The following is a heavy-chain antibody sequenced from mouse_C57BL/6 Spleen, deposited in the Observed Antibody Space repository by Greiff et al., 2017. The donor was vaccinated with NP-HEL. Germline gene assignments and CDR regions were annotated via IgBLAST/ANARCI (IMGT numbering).Heavy chain of an antibody. Sequence: EVKLMESGGGLVKPGGSLKLSCAASGFTFSDYGMHWVRQAPEKGLEWVAYISSGSSTIYYADTVKGRFTISRDNAKNTLFLQMTSLRSEDTAMYYGAKGYDYNFAYWGQGTLVTVSA. V-gene: IGHV5-17*01. CDR2: ISSGSSTI. CDR3: AKGYDYNFAY. D-gene: IGHD2-4*01. J-gene: IGHJ3*01. CDR1: GFTFSDYG.